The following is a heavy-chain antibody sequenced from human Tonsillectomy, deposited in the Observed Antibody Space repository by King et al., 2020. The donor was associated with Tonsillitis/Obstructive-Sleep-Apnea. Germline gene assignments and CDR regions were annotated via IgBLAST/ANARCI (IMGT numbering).Heavy chain of an antibody. CDR3: AIQVLPSGITSGHYFDY. D-gene: IGHD3-10*01. CDR1: GGSISSSSYY. J-gene: IGHJ4*02. CDR2: IYYSGST. V-gene: IGHV4-39*01. Sequence: QLQESGPGLVKPAETLSLTCTVSGGSISSSSYYWGWIRQPPGKGLEWIGSIYYSGSTYYNPSLKSRVTISVDTSKNQFSLKLNSVTAADTAVYYCAIQVLPSGITSGHYFDYWGQGTLVTVPS.